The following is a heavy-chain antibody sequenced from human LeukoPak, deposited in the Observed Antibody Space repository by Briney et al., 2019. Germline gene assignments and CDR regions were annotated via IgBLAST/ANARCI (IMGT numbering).Heavy chain of an antibody. Sequence: GGSLRLSCAASGFTFSSYAMSWVRQAPGKGLEWGSAISGSGGSTYYADSVKGRFTISRDNSKNTLYLQMNSLRAEDTAVYYCAKHYYYDSSGYLDDYWGQGTLVTVSS. V-gene: IGHV3-23*01. CDR3: AKHYYYDSSGYLDDY. D-gene: IGHD3-22*01. CDR2: ISGSGGST. CDR1: GFTFSSYA. J-gene: IGHJ4*02.